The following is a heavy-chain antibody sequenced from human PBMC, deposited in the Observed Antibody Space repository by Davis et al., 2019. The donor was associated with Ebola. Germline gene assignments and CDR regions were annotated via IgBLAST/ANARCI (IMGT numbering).Heavy chain of an antibody. D-gene: IGHD3-3*01. CDR1: GYTFTSYY. V-gene: IGHV1-46*01. J-gene: IGHJ6*03. CDR2: INPSGGST. CDR3: ARGPNFITIFGVADTEGYYYMDV. Sequence: ASVKVSCKASGYTFTSYYMHWVRQAPGQGLEWMGIINPSGGSTSYAQKFQGRVTMTRDTSTSTVYMELSSLRSEDTAVYYCARGPNFITIFGVADTEGYYYMDVWGKGTTVTVSS.